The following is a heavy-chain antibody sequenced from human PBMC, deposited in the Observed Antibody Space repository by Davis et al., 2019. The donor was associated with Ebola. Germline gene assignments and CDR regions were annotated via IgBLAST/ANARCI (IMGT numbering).Heavy chain of an antibody. V-gene: IGHV4-34*01. J-gene: IGHJ5*02. D-gene: IGHD4-23*01. CDR1: GGSFSGYY. CDR3: AREDYGGNAFDP. Sequence: SETLSLTCAVYGGSFSGYYWSWIRQPPGKGLEWIGEINHSGSTNYNPSLKSRVTISVDKSKNQFSLKLSSVTAADTAVYYCAREDYGGNAFDPWGQGTLVTVSS. CDR2: INHSGST.